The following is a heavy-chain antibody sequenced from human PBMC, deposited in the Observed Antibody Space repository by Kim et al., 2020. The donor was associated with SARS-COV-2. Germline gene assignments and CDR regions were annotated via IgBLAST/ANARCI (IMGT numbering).Heavy chain of an antibody. V-gene: IGHV3-13*01. CDR2: IGTAGDT. Sequence: GGSLRLSCAASGFTFSSYDMHWVRQATGKGLEWVSAIGTAGDTYYPGSVKGRFTISRENAKNSLYLQMNSLRAGDTAVYYCARGYCSGGSCYSGIDYWGQGTLVTVSS. CDR3: ARGYCSGGSCYSGIDY. CDR1: GFTFSSYD. D-gene: IGHD2-15*01. J-gene: IGHJ4*02.